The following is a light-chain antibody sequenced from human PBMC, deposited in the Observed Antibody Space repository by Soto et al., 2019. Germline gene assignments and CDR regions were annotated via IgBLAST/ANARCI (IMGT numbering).Light chain of an antibody. J-gene: IGLJ2*01. V-gene: IGLV2-23*01. CDR1: FSDVGSYNH. CDR2: DDT. Sequence: QSVLTQPASVSGSPGQSITISCTGTFSDVGSYNHVSWYQPHPGKAPKLMIYDDTQRPSGVSNRFSGSKSAYTASLTIAGLQAEDEDDYYCCSCAGSSTVVFGEGTKLTVL. CDR3: CSCAGSSTVV.